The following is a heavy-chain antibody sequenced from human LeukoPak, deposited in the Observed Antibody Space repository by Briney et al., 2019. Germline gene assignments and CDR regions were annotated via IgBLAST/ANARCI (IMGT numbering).Heavy chain of an antibody. CDR2: INSNSGDT. CDR3: ARGRSGWSNDAFDI. CDR1: GYTFTGYY. Sequence: ASVKVSCKASGYTFTGYYMYWERQAPGQGLEWMGWINSNSGDTNYAQQFQGRVTLARDTSISTAYMELSRLKSDDTAVYYCARGRSGWSNDAFDIWGQGTMVTVSS. D-gene: IGHD6-19*01. V-gene: IGHV1-2*02. J-gene: IGHJ3*02.